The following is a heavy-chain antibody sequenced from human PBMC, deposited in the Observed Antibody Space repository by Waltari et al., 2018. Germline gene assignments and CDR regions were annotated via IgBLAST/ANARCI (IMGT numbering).Heavy chain of an antibody. CDR1: GYSIKTGYF. D-gene: IGHD3-3*01. CDR2: TSQSWTT. Sequence: VQLQESGPGLVKPSETLSLTCAVSGYSIKTGYFWGWILQSPGKGLEWIGSTSQSWTTYYNPSLKSRVAVSVDTSKNQVSLKLTSVAAADTAVYYCVSGVVPVDVQYWGQGTLVIVSS. J-gene: IGHJ4*02. CDR3: VSGVVPVDVQY. V-gene: IGHV4-38-2*01.